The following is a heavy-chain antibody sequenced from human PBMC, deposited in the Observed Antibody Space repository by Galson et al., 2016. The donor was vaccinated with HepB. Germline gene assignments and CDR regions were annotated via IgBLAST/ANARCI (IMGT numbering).Heavy chain of an antibody. J-gene: IGHJ4*02. CDR2: IYCGEIGTMDYRGST. CDR3: ASLLPSEYRTVVVVAASDD. D-gene: IGHD2-15*01. CDR1: GGSISSRNYC. Sequence: SETLSLTCIVSGGSISSRNYCWGWIRQPPGKGLEWIGSIYCGEIGTMDYRGSTYYNPSLKSRVTISVDTSKNQFSLKLNSMTAADTAVYYCASLLPSEYRTVVVVAASDDWGQGTLVTVSS. V-gene: IGHV4-39*07.